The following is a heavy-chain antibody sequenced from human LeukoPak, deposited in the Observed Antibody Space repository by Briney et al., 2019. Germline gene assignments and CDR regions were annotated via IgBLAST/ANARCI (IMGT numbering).Heavy chain of an antibody. J-gene: IGHJ3*02. V-gene: IGHV3-48*03. CDR3: AREELDAFDI. CDR1: GFTFSSYE. Sequence: PGGSLRLSCAASGFTFSSYEMNWVRQAPGKGLEWVSYISSSGSTIYYADSVKGRFTISRDNSKNTLYLQMNSLRAEDTAVYYCAREELDAFDIWGQGTMVTVSS. CDR2: ISSSGSTI. D-gene: IGHD1-7*01.